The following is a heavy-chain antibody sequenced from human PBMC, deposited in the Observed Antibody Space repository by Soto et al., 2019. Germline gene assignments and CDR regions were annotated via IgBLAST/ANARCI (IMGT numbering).Heavy chain of an antibody. CDR2: ISSSSSTI. Sequence: GSLRLSCAASGFTFSSYSMNWVRQAPGKGLEWVSYISSSSSTIYYADSVKGRFTISRDNAKNSLYLQMNSLRDEDTAVYYCARGANDFINFDWYFDLWGRGTLVTVSS. CDR1: GFTFSSYS. V-gene: IGHV3-48*02. D-gene: IGHD4-4*01. J-gene: IGHJ2*01. CDR3: ARGANDFINFDWYFDL.